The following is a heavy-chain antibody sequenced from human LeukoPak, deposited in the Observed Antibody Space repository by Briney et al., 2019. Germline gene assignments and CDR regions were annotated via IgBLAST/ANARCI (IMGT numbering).Heavy chain of an antibody. CDR2: ISSSSSYI. D-gene: IGHD6-19*01. CDR1: GFTFSSYS. J-gene: IGHJ4*02. Sequence: PGGSLRLSCAASGFTFSSYSMNWVHQAPGKGLEWVSSISSSSSYIYYADSVKGRFAISRDNAKNSLYLQMNSLRAEDTAVYYCARVSSGWYGGFDYWGQGTLVTVSS. CDR3: ARVSSGWYGGFDY. V-gene: IGHV3-21*01.